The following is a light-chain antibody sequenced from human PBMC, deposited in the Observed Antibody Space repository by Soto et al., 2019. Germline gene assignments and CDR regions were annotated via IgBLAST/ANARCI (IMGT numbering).Light chain of an antibody. CDR2: GAS. Sequence: EIVLTQSPATLSLSPGERATLSCRASQSVSSYLAWYQQKPGQAPRLLIYGASSRATGIPDRFSGSGSGTDFTLTISRLEPEDFATYYCQQSYSTLPITFGQGTRLEIK. J-gene: IGKJ5*01. CDR3: QQSYSTLPIT. V-gene: IGKV3-11*01. CDR1: QSVSSY.